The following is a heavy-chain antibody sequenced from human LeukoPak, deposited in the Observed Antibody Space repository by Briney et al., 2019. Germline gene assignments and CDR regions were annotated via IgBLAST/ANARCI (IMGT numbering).Heavy chain of an antibody. J-gene: IGHJ4*02. CDR1: GGSISSSSYY. CDR3: ARLLFDSRGYYYFDY. CDR2: IYYSGSP. Sequence: ETLSLTCPVSGGSISSSSYYWGWIRQPPGKGLEWIGSIYYSGSPYDNPSLKSRVTVSVDTSKNQFTLKLYSVTAADTAVYYCARLLFDSRGYYYFDYWGQGTLVTVSS. D-gene: IGHD3-22*01. V-gene: IGHV4-39*01.